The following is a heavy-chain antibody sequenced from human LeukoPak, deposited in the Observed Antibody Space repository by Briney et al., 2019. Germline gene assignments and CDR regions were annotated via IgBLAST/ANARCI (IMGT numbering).Heavy chain of an antibody. CDR3: ARTTTVVKIYFDY. Sequence: KPSETLSLTCAVYGGSFSNYYWSWIRQPPGKGLEWIGEINHSGSTNYNPSLKSRVTISVDTSKNQFSLKLSSVTAADTAVYYCARTTTVVKIYFDYWGQGTLVTVSS. V-gene: IGHV4-34*01. D-gene: IGHD4-23*01. CDR1: GGSFSNYY. CDR2: INHSGST. J-gene: IGHJ4*02.